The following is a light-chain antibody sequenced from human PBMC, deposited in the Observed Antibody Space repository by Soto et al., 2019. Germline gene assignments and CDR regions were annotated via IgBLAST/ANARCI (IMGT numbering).Light chain of an antibody. CDR2: AAS. V-gene: IGKV3-20*01. CDR1: QSVNSRF. CDR3: QRYGDSPPNT. Sequence: EIVLTQSPGTLSLSPGESATLSCRASQSVNSRFLAWYQHKPGQAPRLLIYAASTRASGIPDRFSGSTSGTDFTLTISRLEPEDFAVYYCQRYGDSPPNTFGQGTTLEIK. J-gene: IGKJ2*01.